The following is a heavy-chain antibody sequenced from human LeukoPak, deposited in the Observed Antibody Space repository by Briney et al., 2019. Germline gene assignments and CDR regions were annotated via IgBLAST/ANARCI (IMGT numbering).Heavy chain of an antibody. CDR3: ARGSECGGDCSNWFDP. CDR2: ISSSSSYI. J-gene: IGHJ5*02. Sequence: GGSLRLSCAASGFTFSSYSMNWVRQAPGKGLEWVSSISSSSSYIYYADSVKGRFTISRDNAKNSLYLQMNSLRAEDTAVYSCARGSECGGDCSNWFDPWGQGTLVTVSS. CDR1: GFTFSSYS. V-gene: IGHV3-21*01. D-gene: IGHD2-21*02.